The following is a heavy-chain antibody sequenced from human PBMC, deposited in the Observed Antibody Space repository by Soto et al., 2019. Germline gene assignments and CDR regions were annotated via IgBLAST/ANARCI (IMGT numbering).Heavy chain of an antibody. V-gene: IGHV3-23*01. CDR2: IGASGSGGST. D-gene: IGHD6-13*01. CDR3: AKSKYSSSWYNGMDV. J-gene: IGHJ6*02. CDR1: GFTFSRYA. Sequence: EVQLLESGGGLVQPGGSLRLSCAASGFTFSRYAMTWVRQAPGRGLEWVSAIGASGSGGSTFYADSVRGRFTISRDNSMNSFYLQLNSLRVEDTAVYYWAKSKYSSSWYNGMDVWGQGTTVTVSS.